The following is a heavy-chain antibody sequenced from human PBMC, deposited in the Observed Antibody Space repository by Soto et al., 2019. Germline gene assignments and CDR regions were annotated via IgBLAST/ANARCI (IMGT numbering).Heavy chain of an antibody. CDR2: TTYDGSNN. J-gene: IGHJ4*02. D-gene: IGHD3-16*01. Sequence: QVQLVESGGGVVQPGTSLRLSCVGSGFTFRSYVIHWVRQAPGKGLEWVALTTYDGSNNFYGDSVKGRFTISRDNSRNTVELQMDSLRLEDTSLYYCARWGTTGGLEGWGQGNVVSVSS. CDR1: GFTFRSYV. CDR3: ARWGTTGGLEG. V-gene: IGHV3-33*05.